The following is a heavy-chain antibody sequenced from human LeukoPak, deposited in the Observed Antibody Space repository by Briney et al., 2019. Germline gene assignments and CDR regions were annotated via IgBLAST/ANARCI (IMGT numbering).Heavy chain of an antibody. D-gene: IGHD1-14*01. V-gene: IGHV3-13*01. CDR2: IGAGGDT. J-gene: IGHJ4*02. Sequence: GGSLRLSCAASGFTFSTHDMHWVRNATGKGPEWVSSIGAGGDTFYSGSVKGRFVISRENAKNSLYLQMHSLRAGDTAVYYCTRGNPFTTENHWDYWGQGTLVTVSS. CDR1: GFTFSTHD. CDR3: TRGNPFTTENHWDY.